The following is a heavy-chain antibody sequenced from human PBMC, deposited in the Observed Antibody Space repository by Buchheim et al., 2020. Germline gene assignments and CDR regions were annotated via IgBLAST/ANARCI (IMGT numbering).Heavy chain of an antibody. D-gene: IGHD2-15*01. CDR1: GYTFTSFA. J-gene: IGHJ4*02. CDR3: SREGALTHLDY. V-gene: IGHV1-3*01. Sequence: QVQFVQSGAEVKKPGASVKVSCKASGYTFTSFAIHWVRQAPGQRLEWMGWITAGNGDTKYSQRLQGRLTLTTDTSASTAYMELSGLRSEDTAVYYCSREGALTHLDYWGQGTL. CDR2: ITAGNGDT.